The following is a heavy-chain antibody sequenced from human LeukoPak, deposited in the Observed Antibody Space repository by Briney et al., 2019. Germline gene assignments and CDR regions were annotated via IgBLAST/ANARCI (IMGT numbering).Heavy chain of an antibody. J-gene: IGHJ5*02. CDR1: GGSFSGYY. V-gene: IGHV4-34*01. Sequence: SETLSLTCAVYGGSFSGYYWSWIRQPPGKGLEWIGEINHSGSTNYNPSLKSGVTISVDTSKNQFSLKLSSVTAADTAVYYCARGKTYYYDSSGYNWFDPWGQGTLVTVSS. CDR2: INHSGST. CDR3: ARGKTYYYDSSGYNWFDP. D-gene: IGHD3-22*01.